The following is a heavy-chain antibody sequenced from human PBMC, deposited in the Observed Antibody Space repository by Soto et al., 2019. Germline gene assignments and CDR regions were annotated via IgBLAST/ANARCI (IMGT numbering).Heavy chain of an antibody. CDR3: ARGPLRYFDWLDGMDV. CDR1: GGTFSSYA. V-gene: IGHV1-69*13. D-gene: IGHD3-9*01. CDR2: IIPIFGTA. J-gene: IGHJ6*02. Sequence: SVKVSCKASGGTFSSYAISWVRQAPGQGLEWMGGIIPIFGTANYSQKFQCRVTITADESTSTAYMELSSLRSEDTAVYYCARGPLRYFDWLDGMDVWGQGTTVTVSS.